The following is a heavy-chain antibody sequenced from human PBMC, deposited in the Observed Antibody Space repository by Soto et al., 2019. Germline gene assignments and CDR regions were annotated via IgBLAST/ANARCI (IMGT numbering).Heavy chain of an antibody. V-gene: IGHV1-2*02. J-gene: IGHJ4*02. CDR1: GYTFSGFY. D-gene: IGHD6-19*01. Sequence: GASVKVSCKASGYTFSGFYMHWVRQAPGQGLEWMGWINPNSGGTKSAEKLQGRVTMTRDTSISTAYMELSRLTSDDTAVYYCASAAVTGTAGLDFWGQGTQVTVS. CDR2: INPNSGGT. CDR3: ASAAVTGTAGLDF.